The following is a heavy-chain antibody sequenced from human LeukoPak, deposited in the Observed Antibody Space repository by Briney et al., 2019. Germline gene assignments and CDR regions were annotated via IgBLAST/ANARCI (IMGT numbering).Heavy chain of an antibody. CDR3: ARGVAAPGTGGLSWFDP. J-gene: IGHJ5*02. D-gene: IGHD6-13*01. Sequence: SETLSLTCTVSGGSIGSYYWSWIRQPPGKGLEWIGYIYSSGSTNYNPSFKSRVTISLDTSKNQFSLKLSFVTAADTAVYYCARGVAAPGTGGLSWFDPWGQGTLVTVSS. V-gene: IGHV4-59*01. CDR2: IYSSGST. CDR1: GGSIGSYY.